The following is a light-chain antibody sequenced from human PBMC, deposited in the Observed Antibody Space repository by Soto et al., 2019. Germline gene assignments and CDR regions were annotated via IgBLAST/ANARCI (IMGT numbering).Light chain of an antibody. CDR1: QSINYW. CDR2: DAS. Sequence: DIQMTQSPSTLSASVGDRATITCRASQSINYWLAWYQQKPGKAPELLIYDASSLQSGVPSRFSGSGSGTEFTLTINNLQPDDFATYYCQQYHSYSWTFGQGTKVDIK. V-gene: IGKV1-5*01. J-gene: IGKJ1*01. CDR3: QQYHSYSWT.